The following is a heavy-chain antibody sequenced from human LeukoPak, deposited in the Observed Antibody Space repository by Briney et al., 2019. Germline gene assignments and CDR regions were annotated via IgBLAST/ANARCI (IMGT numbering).Heavy chain of an antibody. D-gene: IGHD1-26*01. V-gene: IGHV1-69*04. J-gene: IGHJ6*02. Sequence: GASVKVSCKASGGTFSSYAISWVGQAPGQGLEWMGRIIPILGIANYPQKFQGRVTITADKSTSTAYMELSSLRSEDTAVYYCARMVYSGSAHYGMDVWGQGTTVTVSS. CDR1: GGTFSSYA. CDR2: IIPILGIA. CDR3: ARMVYSGSAHYGMDV.